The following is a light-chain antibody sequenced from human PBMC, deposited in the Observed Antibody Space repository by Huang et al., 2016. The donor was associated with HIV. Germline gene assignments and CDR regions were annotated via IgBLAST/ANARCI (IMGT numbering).Light chain of an antibody. CDR1: QSVGNY. CDR2: DTY. V-gene: IGKV3-11*01. CDR3: QQRGSWPLT. Sequence: EIVLTQSPATLSLSPGEGATLSCRASQSVGNYLACYQQKPGQAPSLLSCDTYIRATDVPAMFSGSGSGADFTLTISSLEPEDFAVYYCQQRGSWPLTFGGGTRVEMK. J-gene: IGKJ4*01.